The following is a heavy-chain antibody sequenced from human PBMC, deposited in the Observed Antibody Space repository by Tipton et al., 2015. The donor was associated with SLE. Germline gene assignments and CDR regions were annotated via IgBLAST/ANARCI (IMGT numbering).Heavy chain of an antibody. D-gene: IGHD3-16*01. J-gene: IGHJ4*02. CDR1: GYTFTSYG. CDR2: ISAYNGDT. V-gene: IGHV1-18*01. Sequence: QSGAEVKKPGASVDVSCKASGYTFTSYGISWVRQAPGQGLEWMGWISAYNGDTSYAQNFQGRVTMTTDTSTSTVYMEVRSLTSDDTAVYYCARDHDYGDYWGQGTLVTVSS. CDR3: ARDHDYGDY.